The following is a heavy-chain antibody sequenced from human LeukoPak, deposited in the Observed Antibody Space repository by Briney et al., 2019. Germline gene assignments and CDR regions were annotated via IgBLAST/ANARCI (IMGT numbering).Heavy chain of an antibody. CDR3: ARDSPWVAVASSPFDY. V-gene: IGHV4-39*02. CDR1: GGSISSSSYY. D-gene: IGHD6-19*01. J-gene: IGHJ4*02. Sequence: SETLSLTCTVSGGSISSSSYYWGWIRQPPGKGLEWIGSIYYSGSTYYNPSLKSRVTISVDTSKNQFSLKLSSVTAADTAVYYCARDSPWVAVASSPFDYWGQGTLVTVSS. CDR2: IYYSGST.